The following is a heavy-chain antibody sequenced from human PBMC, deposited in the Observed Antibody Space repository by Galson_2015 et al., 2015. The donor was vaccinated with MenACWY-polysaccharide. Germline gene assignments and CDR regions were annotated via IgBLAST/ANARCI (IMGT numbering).Heavy chain of an antibody. J-gene: IGHJ4*02. Sequence: SLRLSCAASGFTFSNYWMHWVRQAPGEGLVWVSRIKSDGSTTNNADSVKGRFTISRDNAKNTLYLEMNNLRAEDTAVYYCANSIPGAELDSWGQGTLGTVSS. D-gene: IGHD4/OR15-4a*01. CDR2: IKSDGSTT. CDR3: ANSIPGAELDS. V-gene: IGHV3-74*01. CDR1: GFTFSNYW.